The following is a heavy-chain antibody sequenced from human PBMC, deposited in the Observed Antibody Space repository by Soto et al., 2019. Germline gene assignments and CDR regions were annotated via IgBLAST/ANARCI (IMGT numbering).Heavy chain of an antibody. CDR3: ARDRVDCSGGNCWRSVEDT. J-gene: IGHJ5*02. V-gene: IGHV1-46*01. Sequence: QVQLVQSGAEVKKPGASVRVSCKASGYTFTSYYMHWVRQAPGQGLEWMGIIDPGGGGTSYAQKCQSSLTTTRDTSTSQVYMELSSLRSADTAVYYCARDRVDCSGGNCWRSVEDTWGQGTLVTVSS. D-gene: IGHD2-15*01. CDR2: IDPGGGGT. CDR1: GYTFTSYY.